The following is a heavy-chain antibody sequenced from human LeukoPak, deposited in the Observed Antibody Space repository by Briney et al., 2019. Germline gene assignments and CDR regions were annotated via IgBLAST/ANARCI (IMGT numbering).Heavy chain of an antibody. CDR1: GGSISSSSYY. D-gene: IGHD3-16*02. CDR2: IYYSGST. V-gene: IGHV4-39*01. Sequence: SETLSLTCTVSGGSISSSSYYWGWIRQPPGKGLEWIGSIYYSGSTYYNPSLKSRFTISVDTSKNQFSLKLSSVTAADTAVYYCARQVTITFGGVIAFDYWGQGTLVTVSS. CDR3: ARQVTITFGGVIAFDY. J-gene: IGHJ4*02.